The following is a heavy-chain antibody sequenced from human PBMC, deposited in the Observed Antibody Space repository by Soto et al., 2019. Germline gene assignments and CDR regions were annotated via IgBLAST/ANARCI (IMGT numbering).Heavy chain of an antibody. V-gene: IGHV1-18*04. CDR1: GYTFTSYG. CDR3: ARDPVRFLEWLPPNYYGMDV. D-gene: IGHD3-3*01. Sequence: QVQLVQSGAEVKKPGASVKVSCKASGYTFTSYGISWVRQAPGQGLEWMGWLSAYNGNTNYAQKLQGRVTMTTDTSTSTAYMELRSLRSDDTAVYYCARDPVRFLEWLPPNYYGMDVWGQGTTVTVSS. CDR2: LSAYNGNT. J-gene: IGHJ6*02.